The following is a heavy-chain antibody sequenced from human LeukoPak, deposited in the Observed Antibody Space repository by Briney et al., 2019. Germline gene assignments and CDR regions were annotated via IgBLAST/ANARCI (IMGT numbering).Heavy chain of an antibody. CDR3: ARRAVGAIRPFDY. Sequence: SETLSLTCTVSGGSISSYYWSWIRQPPGKGLEWIGYIYYSGSTNYTPSLKSRVTISVDTSKNQFTLKLSSVTAADTAVDYCARRAVGAIRPFDYWGQGTLVTVSS. V-gene: IGHV4-59*08. D-gene: IGHD1-26*01. CDR2: IYYSGST. J-gene: IGHJ4*02. CDR1: GGSISSYY.